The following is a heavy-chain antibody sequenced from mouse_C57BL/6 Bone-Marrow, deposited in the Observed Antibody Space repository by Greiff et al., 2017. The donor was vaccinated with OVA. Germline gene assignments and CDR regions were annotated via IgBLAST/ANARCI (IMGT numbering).Heavy chain of an antibody. CDR3: ARETIGIGGDFFWYFDD. D-gene: IGHD2-13*01. V-gene: IGHV1-66*01. CDR1: GYSFTSYY. Sequence: VQLQQSGPELVKPGASVKISCKASGYSFTSYYIHWVKQRPGQGLEWIGWIYPGSGNTKYNEKFKGKATLTADTSSSTAYMQLSSLTSEDSAVYYSARETIGIGGDFFWYFDDWGTGTTVTVSS. CDR2: IYPGSGNT. J-gene: IGHJ1*03.